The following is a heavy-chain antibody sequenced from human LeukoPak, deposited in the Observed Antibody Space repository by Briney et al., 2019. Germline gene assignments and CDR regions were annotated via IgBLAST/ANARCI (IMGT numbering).Heavy chain of an antibody. J-gene: IGHJ6*02. V-gene: IGHV4-31*03. CDR2: IYYSGST. CDR3: ARDSPGIYGMDV. Sequence: SETLSLTCTVSGGSISSGGYYWSWIRQHPGKGLEWIGYIYYSGSTYYNPPLKSRVTISVDTSKNQFSLKLSSVTAADTAVYYCARDSPGIYGMDVWDQGTTVTVSS. CDR1: GGSISSGGYY.